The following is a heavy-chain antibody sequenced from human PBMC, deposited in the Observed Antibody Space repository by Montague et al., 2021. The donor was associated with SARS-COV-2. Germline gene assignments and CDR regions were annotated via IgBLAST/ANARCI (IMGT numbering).Heavy chain of an antibody. CDR3: ARQITMVREPFDS. J-gene: IGHJ4*02. Sequence: SETLSLTCTVAGDSVSRSYRSWIRQSPGKGLEWIGNIYYYGSVNXNPSLKSRLSISLDTSKNQLSLTLTSVTAADTATYYCARQITMVREPFDSWGQGTLVLVSS. V-gene: IGHV4-59*08. CDR1: GDSVSRSY. CDR2: IYYYGSV. D-gene: IGHD3-10*01.